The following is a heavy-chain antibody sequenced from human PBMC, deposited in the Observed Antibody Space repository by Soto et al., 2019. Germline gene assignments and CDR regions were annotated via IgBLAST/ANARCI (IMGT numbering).Heavy chain of an antibody. J-gene: IGHJ6*02. D-gene: IGHD6-6*01. Sequence: GASVKVSCKASGYTFTGYYMHWVRQAPGQGLEWMGWINPNSGGTNYAQKFQGWVTMTRDTSISTAYMELSRLRSDDTAVYYCARDKIAARVSYGMDVWGQGTTVTVSS. CDR3: ARDKIAARVSYGMDV. V-gene: IGHV1-2*04. CDR1: GYTFTGYY. CDR2: INPNSGGT.